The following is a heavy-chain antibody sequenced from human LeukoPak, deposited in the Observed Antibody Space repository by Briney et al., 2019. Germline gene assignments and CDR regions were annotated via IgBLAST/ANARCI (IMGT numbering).Heavy chain of an antibody. CDR3: TKLRYFDWLLNWFDP. D-gene: IGHD3-9*01. J-gene: IGHJ5*02. Sequence: GGPLRLSCTASGFTFGDYAMSWFRQAPGKGLEWVGFIRSKAYGGTTEYAASVKGRFTISRDDSKSIAYLQMNSLKTEDTAVYYCTKLRYFDWLLNWFDPWGQGTLVTVSS. V-gene: IGHV3-49*03. CDR1: GFTFGDYA. CDR2: IRSKAYGGTT.